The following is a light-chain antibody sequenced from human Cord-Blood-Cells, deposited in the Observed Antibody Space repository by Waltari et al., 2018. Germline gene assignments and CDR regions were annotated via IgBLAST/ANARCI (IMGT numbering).Light chain of an antibody. CDR3: QQYNNWPPT. CDR1: QRVSRN. Sequence: EIVMTQSPATLSVSPGERATLSCRASQRVSRNLAWYQQKPGQAPRLLIYGASTRATGIPARFSGSGSGTEFTLTISSLQSEDFAVYYCQQYNNWPPTFGQGTKVEIK. CDR2: GAS. J-gene: IGKJ1*01. V-gene: IGKV3-15*01.